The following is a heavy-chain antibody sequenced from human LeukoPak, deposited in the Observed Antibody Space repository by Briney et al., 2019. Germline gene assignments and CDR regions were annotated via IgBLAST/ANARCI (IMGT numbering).Heavy chain of an antibody. V-gene: IGHV4-4*07. Sequence: SETLSLTCTVSGGSISSYYWSWIRQPAGKGLEWIGRIYTSGSTNYNPSLKSRVTMSVDTSKNQFSLKLSSVTAEDTAVYYCASINYDSSGYWGFDPWGQGTLVTVSS. CDR2: IYTSGST. D-gene: IGHD3-22*01. CDR1: GGSISSYY. CDR3: ASINYDSSGYWGFDP. J-gene: IGHJ5*02.